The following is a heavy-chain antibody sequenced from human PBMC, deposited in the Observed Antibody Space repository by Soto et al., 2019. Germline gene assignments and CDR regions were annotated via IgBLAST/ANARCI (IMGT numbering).Heavy chain of an antibody. CDR2: IIPIFGTA. CDR1: GGTFSSYA. Sequence: SVKVSCTASGGTFSSYAISWVRQAPGQGLEWMGGIIPIFGTANYAQKFQGRVTITADESTSTAYMELSSLRSEDTAVYYCARDLRDEIAAAGSPHCMDDWGQVTTVTVSS. V-gene: IGHV1-69*13. J-gene: IGHJ6*02. D-gene: IGHD6-13*01. CDR3: ARDLRDEIAAAGSPHCMDD.